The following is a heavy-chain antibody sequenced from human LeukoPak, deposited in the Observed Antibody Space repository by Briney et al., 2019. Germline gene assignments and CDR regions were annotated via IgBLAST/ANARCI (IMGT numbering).Heavy chain of an antibody. CDR3: ARDRLSSSWYHGFDI. CDR2: IYYSGST. CDR1: GGSISSGDYY. J-gene: IGHJ3*02. D-gene: IGHD6-13*01. Sequence: SETLSLTCTVSGGSISSGDYYWSWIRQPPGKGLEWIGYIYYSGSTYYNPSLKSRVTISVDTSKNQFSLKLSSVTAADTAVYYCARDRLSSSWYHGFDIWGQGTMVTVSS. V-gene: IGHV4-30-4*01.